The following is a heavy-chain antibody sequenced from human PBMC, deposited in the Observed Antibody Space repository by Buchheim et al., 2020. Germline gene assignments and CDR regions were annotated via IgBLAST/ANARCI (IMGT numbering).Heavy chain of an antibody. CDR3: ARRFLNYYFDY. CDR2: INPSGGST. Sequence: QVQLVQSGAEVKKPGASVKVSCKASGYTFTSYYMHWVRQAPGQGLEGMGIINPSGGSTSYAQKFQGRVTMTRDTSLTPVYMELSSVKSENTAVYCCARRFLNYYFDYWGQGTL. D-gene: IGHD3-3*01. J-gene: IGHJ4*02. CDR1: GYTFTSYY. V-gene: IGHV1-46*01.